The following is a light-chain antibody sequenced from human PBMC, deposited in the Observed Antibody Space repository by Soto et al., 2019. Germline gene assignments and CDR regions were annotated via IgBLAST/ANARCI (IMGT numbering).Light chain of an antibody. CDR1: QTISTW. J-gene: IGKJ5*01. Sequence: GDRVTITCLASQTISTWMAWYQQKPGKAPKLLVYDASTLQSGVASRFSGSGSGTEFTLIISGLQPDDSATYYCQQSYSTPITFGQGTRLEIK. V-gene: IGKV1-5*01. CDR3: QQSYSTPIT. CDR2: DAS.